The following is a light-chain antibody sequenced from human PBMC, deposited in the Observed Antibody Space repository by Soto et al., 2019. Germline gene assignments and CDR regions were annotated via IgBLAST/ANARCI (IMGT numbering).Light chain of an antibody. CDR1: SSNIGSNT. CDR3: AASDDSLNGYV. J-gene: IGLJ1*01. V-gene: IGLV1-44*01. CDR2: SNN. Sequence: QAVVTQPPSASGTPGQRVTISCSGSSSNIGSNTVNWYQQLPGTAPKLLMYSNNQRPSGVTDRFSGSNSATSASQAISWLLYEYEAYYYCAASDDSLNGYVFGTGTKLTVL.